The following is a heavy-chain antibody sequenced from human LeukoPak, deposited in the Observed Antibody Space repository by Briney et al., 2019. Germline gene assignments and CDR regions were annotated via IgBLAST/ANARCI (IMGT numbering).Heavy chain of an antibody. CDR2: ISSSGSTI. CDR3: ARDLSGVYYYDSSGYYPYYFDY. V-gene: IGHV3-11*01. Sequence: GGSLRLFCAASGFTFSDYYMSWIRQAPGKGLEWVSYISSSGSTIYYADSVKGRFTISRDNAKNSLYLQMNSLRAEDTAVYYCARDLSGVYYYDSSGYYPYYFDYWGQGTLVTVSS. J-gene: IGHJ4*02. D-gene: IGHD3-22*01. CDR1: GFTFSDYY.